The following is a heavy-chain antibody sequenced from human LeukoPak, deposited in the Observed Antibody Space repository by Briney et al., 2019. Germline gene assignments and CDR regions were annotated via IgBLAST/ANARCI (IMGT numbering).Heavy chain of an antibody. CDR3: ARYTAMVTYFDY. J-gene: IGHJ4*02. Sequence: SETLSLTCAVSGYSISSGYYWGWIREPPGKGLEWVGSIYHSGSTYYNPSLKSRVTISVDTSKNQFSLKLNSVAAADTAVYYCARYTAMVTYFDYWGQGTLVTVSS. D-gene: IGHD5-18*01. V-gene: IGHV4-38-2*01. CDR1: GYSISSGYY. CDR2: IYHSGST.